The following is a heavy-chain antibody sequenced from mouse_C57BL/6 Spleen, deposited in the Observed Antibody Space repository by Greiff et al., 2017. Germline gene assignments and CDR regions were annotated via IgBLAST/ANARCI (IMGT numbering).Heavy chain of an antibody. CDR1: GYTFTDYE. J-gene: IGHJ2*01. V-gene: IGHV1-15*01. CDR2: IDPETGGT. CDR3: TRGMVTPYFDY. Sequence: VQLQPSGAELVRPGASVTLSCKASGYTFTDYEMHWVKQTPVHGLEWIGAIDPETGGTAYNQKFKGKAILTADKSSSTAYMELRSLTSEDSAVYYCTRGMVTPYFDYWGQGTTLTVSS. D-gene: IGHD2-2*01.